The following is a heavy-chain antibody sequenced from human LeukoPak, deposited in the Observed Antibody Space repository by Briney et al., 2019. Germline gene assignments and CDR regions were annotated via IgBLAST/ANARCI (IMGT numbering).Heavy chain of an antibody. J-gene: IGHJ4*02. CDR3: ARHRATGITMVRGVPSPLDY. CDR2: INHSGIT. CDR1: GGSISSDGYS. V-gene: IGHV4-39*01. Sequence: NPSETLSLTCTVSGGSISSDGYSWSWIRQPPGKGLEWIGEINHSGITNYNPSLESRITMPVDTSKNQFSLKLSSVTAADTAVYYCARHRATGITMVRGVPSPLDYWGQGTLVTVSS. D-gene: IGHD3-10*01.